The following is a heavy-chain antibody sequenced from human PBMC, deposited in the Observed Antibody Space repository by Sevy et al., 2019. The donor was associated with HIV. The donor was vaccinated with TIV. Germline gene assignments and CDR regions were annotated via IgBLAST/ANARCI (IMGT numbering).Heavy chain of an antibody. Sequence: ASVKVSCKASGYTFTSYGISWVRQAPGQGLEWMGWISAYNGNTNYAQKLQGRVTMTRDTSTSTAYMELRSLRSDDTAVYYCARATTTYYYGSGSYSPDYWGQGTLVTVSS. J-gene: IGHJ4*02. D-gene: IGHD3-10*01. CDR1: GYTFTSYG. V-gene: IGHV1-18*01. CDR3: ARATTTYYYGSGSYSPDY. CDR2: ISAYNGNT.